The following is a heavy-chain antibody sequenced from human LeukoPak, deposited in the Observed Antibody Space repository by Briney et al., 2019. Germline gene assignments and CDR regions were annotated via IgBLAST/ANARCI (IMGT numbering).Heavy chain of an antibody. CDR1: GFTFSSYS. J-gene: IGHJ6*03. CDR2: ISSSRSYR. V-gene: IGHV3-21*01. Sequence: PGGSLRLSCAASGFTFSSYSMNWVRQAPGKGLEWDSSISSSRSYRHNADSVKGRFTISRDNAKNSLYLQMNSLRAEDTAVYYCARVGGITLALAPSPFPDYNYYYMDVWGKGTTVTVPS. D-gene: IGHD3-10*01. CDR3: ARVGGITLALAPSPFPDYNYYYMDV.